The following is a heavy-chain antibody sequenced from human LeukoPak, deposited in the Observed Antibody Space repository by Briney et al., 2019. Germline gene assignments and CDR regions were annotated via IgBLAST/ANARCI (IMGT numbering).Heavy chain of an antibody. J-gene: IGHJ4*02. CDR2: INHSGST. CDR3: ASRRHYYDSSGYYYRDY. D-gene: IGHD3-22*01. CDR1: GGSFSGYY. V-gene: IGHV4-34*01. Sequence: SETLSLTCAGYGGSFSGYYWSWLRQPPGKGLEWIGEINHSGSTNYNPSLKSRVTISVDTSKNQFSLKLSSVTAADTAVYYCASRRHYYDSSGYYYRDYWGQGTLVTVSS.